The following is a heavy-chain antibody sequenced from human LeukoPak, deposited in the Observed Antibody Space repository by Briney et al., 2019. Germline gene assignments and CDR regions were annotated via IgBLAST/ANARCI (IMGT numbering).Heavy chain of an antibody. V-gene: IGHV4-59*08. Sequence: SETLSLTCTVSGGSISSYYWGWIRQPPGKGLEWIGYIYYSGTTNYNPSLKSRVTISVDTSKNQFSLKLSSVTAADTAVYYCARLWSPWFGDSPTDYWGQGILVTVSS. D-gene: IGHD3-10*01. J-gene: IGHJ4*02. CDR2: IYYSGTT. CDR3: ARLWSPWFGDSPTDY. CDR1: GGSISSYY.